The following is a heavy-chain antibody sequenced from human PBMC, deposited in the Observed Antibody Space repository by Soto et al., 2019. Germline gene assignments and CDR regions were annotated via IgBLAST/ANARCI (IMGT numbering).Heavy chain of an antibody. J-gene: IGHJ2*01. CDR3: ARDRSKHRGVGAQARGYFDL. CDR1: GFTFSSYA. Sequence: QVQLMESGGGMVQPGRSLRLSCVASGFTFSSYAMHWVRQAPGKGLEWVAVISYDGSNKYYADSVKGRFTISRDNSKNTLYLQMNSLRAEDTAVYYCARDRSKHRGVGAQARGYFDLWGRGTLVTVSS. D-gene: IGHD1-26*01. V-gene: IGHV3-30-3*01. CDR2: ISYDGSNK.